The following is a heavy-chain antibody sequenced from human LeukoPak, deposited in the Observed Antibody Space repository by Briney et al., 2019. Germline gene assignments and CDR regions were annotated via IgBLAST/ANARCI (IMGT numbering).Heavy chain of an antibody. CDR1: GFTFSLYW. CDR2: IKQDGSEK. D-gene: IGHD3-22*01. J-gene: IGHJ4*02. CDR3: ARDGDTSGYTD. V-gene: IGHV3-7*01. Sequence: GGSLRLSCEASGFTFSLYWMSWVRQAPGKGLEWVANIKQDGSEKYYVDSVKGRFTISRDNAKSSLYLQMNSLRADDTAVYYCARDGDTSGYTDWGQGTLVTVYS.